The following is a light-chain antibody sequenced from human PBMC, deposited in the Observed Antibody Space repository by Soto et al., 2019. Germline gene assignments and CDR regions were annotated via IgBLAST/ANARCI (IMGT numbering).Light chain of an antibody. CDR1: SGHSSYA. J-gene: IGLJ3*02. CDR2: LNSDGSH. CDR3: QTWDTGIWV. V-gene: IGLV4-69*01. Sequence: QLVPTQSPSASASLGASVKLTCTLSSGHSSYAIAWHQQQPEKGPRYLMILNSDGSHYKGDGIPDRFSGSSSGAERYLTISSLQSEDEADYYCQTWDTGIWVFGGGTKLTVL.